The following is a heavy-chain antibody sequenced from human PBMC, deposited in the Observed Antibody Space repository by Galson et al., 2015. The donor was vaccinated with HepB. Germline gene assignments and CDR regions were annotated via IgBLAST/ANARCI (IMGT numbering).Heavy chain of an antibody. V-gene: IGHV3-49*03. J-gene: IGHJ4*02. D-gene: IGHD3-9*01. CDR2: IRSRTYGGTT. Sequence: SLRLSCATSGFTFGDSGMGWFRQTPGKGLEWVGFIRSRTYGGTTEYAASVKGRFTISRDDSKSIAYLQMNNLKTEDTAVYYCTRLRYFDWFLSFYFDYWGQGTLVTVSS. CDR1: GFTFGDSG. CDR3: TRLRYFDWFLSFYFDY.